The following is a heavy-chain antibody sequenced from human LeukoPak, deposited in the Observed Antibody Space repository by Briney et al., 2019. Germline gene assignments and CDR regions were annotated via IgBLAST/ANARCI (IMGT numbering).Heavy chain of an antibody. CDR1: GFTFSSYS. CDR3: ARSRGPPINTVTHC. V-gene: IGHV3-21*01. J-gene: IGHJ4*02. Sequence: SGGSLRLSCAASGFTFSSYSMNWVRQAPGKGLEWVSSISSSSSYIYYADSVKGRFTISRDNAKNSLYLQMNSLRAEDTAVYYCARSRGPPINTVTHCWGQGTLVTVSS. CDR2: ISSSSSYI. D-gene: IGHD4-11*01.